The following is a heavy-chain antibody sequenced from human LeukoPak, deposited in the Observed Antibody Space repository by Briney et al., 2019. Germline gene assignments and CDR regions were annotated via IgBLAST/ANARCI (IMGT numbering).Heavy chain of an antibody. Sequence: GRSLRLSCAASGFTFSSYAMHWVRQAPGKGLEWVAVISYDGSNKHYADSVKGRFTISRDNAKNSLYLQMNSLRAEDTAVYYCAREVWGITMVRGANFDYWGQGTLVTVSS. D-gene: IGHD3-10*01. V-gene: IGHV3-30-3*01. J-gene: IGHJ4*02. CDR3: AREVWGITMVRGANFDY. CDR1: GFTFSSYA. CDR2: ISYDGSNK.